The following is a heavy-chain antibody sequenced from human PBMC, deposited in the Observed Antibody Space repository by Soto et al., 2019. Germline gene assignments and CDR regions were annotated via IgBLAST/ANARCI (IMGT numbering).Heavy chain of an antibody. J-gene: IGHJ6*02. Sequence: ASVKVSCKASGYTFTGYYMHWVRQAPGQGLEWMGWINPNSGGTNYAQKFQGWVTMTRDTSISTAYMELSRLRSDDTAVYYCARVELENYYYYGMEVWGQGTTVTVSS. CDR3: ARVELENYYYYGMEV. CDR2: INPNSGGT. D-gene: IGHD1-1*01. V-gene: IGHV1-2*04. CDR1: GYTFTGYY.